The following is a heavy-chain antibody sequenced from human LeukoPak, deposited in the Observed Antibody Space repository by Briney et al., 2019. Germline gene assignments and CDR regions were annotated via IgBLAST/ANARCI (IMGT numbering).Heavy chain of an antibody. CDR1: GYTFTSYG. V-gene: IGHV1-69*05. Sequence: SVKVSCKASGYTFTSYGISWVRQAPGQGLEWMGGIIPIFGTASYAQKFQGRVTMTRDTSTSTVYMELSSLRSEDTAVYYCARVPYYYDSSGYYPYWGQGTLVTVSS. CDR3: ARVPYYYDSSGYYPY. CDR2: IIPIFGTA. D-gene: IGHD3-22*01. J-gene: IGHJ4*02.